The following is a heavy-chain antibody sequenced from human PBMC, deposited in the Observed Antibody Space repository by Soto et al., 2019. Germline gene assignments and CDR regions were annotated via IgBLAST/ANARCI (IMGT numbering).Heavy chain of an antibody. V-gene: IGHV1-18*01. J-gene: IGHJ4*02. CDR1: GYTFTTYG. CDR2: ISTYNGNT. Sequence: QVQLVQSGAEVKESGASVTVSCKASGYTFTTYGVSWVRQAPGQGLEWMGWISTYNGNTNYAQKLQGRVTMTTDTSASTAYMELKSLRFDDTAVYYCARGTYFDYWGQGALVTVSS. CDR3: ARGTYFDY.